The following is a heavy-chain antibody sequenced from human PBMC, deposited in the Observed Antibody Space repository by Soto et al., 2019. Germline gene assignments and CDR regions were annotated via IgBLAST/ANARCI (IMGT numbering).Heavy chain of an antibody. CDR1: GGTFNSYA. CDR3: ARVGAPSGAFDI. CDR2: IIPIFGTA. J-gene: IGHJ3*02. V-gene: IGHV1-69*01. Sequence: QVQLVQSGAEVKKPGSSVKVSCKASGGTFNSYAISWVRQAPGQGLEWMGGIIPIFGTANYAQKFQGRVTITADESTHTAYMELSSLRFEDTAVYYCARVGAPSGAFDIWGQGTMVTVSS.